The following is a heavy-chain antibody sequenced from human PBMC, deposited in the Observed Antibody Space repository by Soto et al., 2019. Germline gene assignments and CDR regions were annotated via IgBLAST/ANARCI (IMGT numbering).Heavy chain of an antibody. Sequence: EVQLVESGGGLVKPGGSLRLSCAASGFTFSSYSMNWVRQAPGKGLEWVSSISSSSSYIYYADSVKGRFIISRDNAKNTLYLQMNSLRAGDTVVYYCARDNGSPYYDILTRGIGAVARYGMDVCGQGTTVIVSS. CDR2: ISSSSSYI. V-gene: IGHV3-21*01. D-gene: IGHD3-9*01. CDR1: GFTFSSYS. J-gene: IGHJ6*02. CDR3: ARDNGSPYYDILTRGIGAVARYGMDV.